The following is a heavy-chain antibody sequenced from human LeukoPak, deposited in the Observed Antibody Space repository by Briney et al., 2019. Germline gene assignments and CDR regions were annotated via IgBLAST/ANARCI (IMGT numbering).Heavy chain of an antibody. J-gene: IGHJ4*02. D-gene: IGHD3-16*01. CDR3: AREGNDYYYDQ. CDR2: ISSSGSTI. CDR1: GFTFSSYE. Sequence: GGSLRLSCAASGFTFSSYEMNWFRQAPGKGLEWVSYISSSGSTIYYADSVKGRFTISRDNAKNSLYLQMNSLKAEDTAVYYCAREGNDYYYDQWGQGTLVTVSP. V-gene: IGHV3-48*03.